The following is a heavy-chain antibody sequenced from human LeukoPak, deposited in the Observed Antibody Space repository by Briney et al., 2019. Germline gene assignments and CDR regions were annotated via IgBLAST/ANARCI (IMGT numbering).Heavy chain of an antibody. CDR2: ISYSGST. V-gene: IGHV4-31*03. J-gene: IGHJ3*02. CDR1: GGSISSGGYY. Sequence: EPSQTLSLTCTVSGGSISSGGYYWSWIRQHPGKGLEWVGYISYSGSTYYNPSLKGRPTISVDSSKNQFSLRLTSVTAADTAVYYCARVPHIVVVTQPRVLPCFAFDIWGQGTMVTVSS. D-gene: IGHD2-21*02. CDR3: ARVPHIVVVTQPRVLPCFAFDI.